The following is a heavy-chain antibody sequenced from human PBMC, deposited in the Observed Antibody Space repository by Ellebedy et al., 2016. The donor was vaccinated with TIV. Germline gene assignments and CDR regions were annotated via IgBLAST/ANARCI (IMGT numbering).Heavy chain of an antibody. D-gene: IGHD5-18*01. CDR3: AKDRTPGDGYWVFDN. CDR2: IVGSGA. CDR1: GFTFSPYA. Sequence: PGGSLRLSCAASGFTFSPYAMAWVRQAPGKGLEWVSGIVGSGAQKYADSVKARFTNSRDNSKRTVDLQMNSLRAEDTAVYFCAKDRTPGDGYWVFDNWGQGTLVSVSS. V-gene: IGHV3-23*01. J-gene: IGHJ4*02.